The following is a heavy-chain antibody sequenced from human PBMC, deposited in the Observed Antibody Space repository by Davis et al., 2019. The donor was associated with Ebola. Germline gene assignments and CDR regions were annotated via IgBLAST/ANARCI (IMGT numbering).Heavy chain of an antibody. D-gene: IGHD3-22*01. Sequence: PSETLSLTCAVCGGSFSGHYWSWIRQPPGKGLEWIGESNHRGSTKYNPSLKSRVTISADTSKNQFSLKLSSVTAADTAVYYCARDLRYDSSGYDYYFYMDVWGKGTTVTVSS. V-gene: IGHV4-34*01. CDR2: SNHRGST. CDR1: GGSFSGHY. J-gene: IGHJ6*03. CDR3: ARDLRYDSSGYDYYFYMDV.